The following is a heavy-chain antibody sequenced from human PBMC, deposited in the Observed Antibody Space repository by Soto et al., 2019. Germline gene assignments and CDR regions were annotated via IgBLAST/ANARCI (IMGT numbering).Heavy chain of an antibody. Sequence: ESGGGLVQPGKSLRLSCVASGFNSHDYAMHWDRQVPGKGLEWVSGIYWSSNRIDYADSVKGRFTTSRDNAKNTLYLQMNSLRVEDTASYYCIKDLTPGGADVWGKGTTVTVSS. V-gene: IGHV3-9*02. CDR1: GFNSHDYA. CDR3: IKDLTPGGADV. D-gene: IGHD1-26*01. J-gene: IGHJ6*04. CDR2: IYWSSNRI.